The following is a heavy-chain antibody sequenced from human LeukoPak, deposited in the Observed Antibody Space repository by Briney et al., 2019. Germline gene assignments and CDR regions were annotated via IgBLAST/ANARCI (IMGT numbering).Heavy chain of an antibody. CDR3: ARDLEGYHYGSGNYPQ. CDR1: GYTFTGYY. D-gene: IGHD3-10*01. CDR2: INPNSGGT. V-gene: IGHV1-2*02. J-gene: IGHJ4*02. Sequence: ASVTVSCKASGYTFTGYYIHWLRQAPGQGLEWMGFINPNSGGTNYAQKFQGRVTMTRDTSISTAYMELSSLTSDDTAVYYCARDLEGYHYGSGNYPQWGQGTLITVSS.